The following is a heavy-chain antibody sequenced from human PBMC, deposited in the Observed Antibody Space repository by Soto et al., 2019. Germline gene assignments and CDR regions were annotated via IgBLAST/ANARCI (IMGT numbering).Heavy chain of an antibody. Sequence: PGGSLRLSCAASGFTFGSYSMNWVRQAPGKGLEWVSSISSSSSYIYYADSVKGRFTISRDNAKNSLYLQMNSLRAEDTAVYYCARVSFLDDSSGYYVYYYYGMDVWGQGTTVTDSS. CDR3: ARVSFLDDSSGYYVYYYYGMDV. J-gene: IGHJ6*02. CDR2: ISSSSSYI. CDR1: GFTFGSYS. D-gene: IGHD3-22*01. V-gene: IGHV3-21*01.